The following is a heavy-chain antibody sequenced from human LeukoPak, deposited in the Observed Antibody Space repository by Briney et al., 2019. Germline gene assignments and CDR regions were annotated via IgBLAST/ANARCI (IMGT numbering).Heavy chain of an antibody. CDR3: ARALTHPDIAAAGVFDP. CDR2: IYTSGST. CDR1: GGSISSYY. J-gene: IGHJ5*02. D-gene: IGHD6-13*01. V-gene: IGHV4-4*07. Sequence: PSETLSLTCTVSGGSISSYYWSWIRQPAGKGLEWIGRIYTSGSTNYNPSLKSRVTISVDTSKNQFSLKLSSVTAADTAVYYCARALTHPDIAAAGVFDPWGQGTLVTVSS.